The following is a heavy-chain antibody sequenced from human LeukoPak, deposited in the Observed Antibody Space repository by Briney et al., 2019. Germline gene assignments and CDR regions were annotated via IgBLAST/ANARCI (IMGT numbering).Heavy chain of an antibody. D-gene: IGHD3-10*01. V-gene: IGHV3-9*01. J-gene: IGHJ6*02. CDR3: AKDVEAVVRGVQPKMGNYYYYGLDV. CDR1: GFTFDDYA. Sequence: GRSLRLSCAASGFTFDDYAMHWVRQTPVKVLEWVSGISWNSGSIGYADSVKGRFTISRDNAKNSLYLQMNSLRAEDTALYYCAKDVEAVVRGVQPKMGNYYYYGLDVWGQGTTVTVSS. CDR2: ISWNSGSI.